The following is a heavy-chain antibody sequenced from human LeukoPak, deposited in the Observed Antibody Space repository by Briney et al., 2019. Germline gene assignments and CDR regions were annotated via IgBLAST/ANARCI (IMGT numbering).Heavy chain of an antibody. D-gene: IGHD5-18*01. V-gene: IGHV3-30*18. Sequence: GGSLRLSCAASGFTFSSYGMHWVRQAPGKGLEWVAVISYDGSNKYYADSVKGRFTISRDNSKNTLYLQMNSLRAEDTAVYYCAKDLFVDTAMVPDYWGQGTLVTVSS. J-gene: IGHJ4*02. CDR1: GFTFSSYG. CDR3: AKDLFVDTAMVPDY. CDR2: ISYDGSNK.